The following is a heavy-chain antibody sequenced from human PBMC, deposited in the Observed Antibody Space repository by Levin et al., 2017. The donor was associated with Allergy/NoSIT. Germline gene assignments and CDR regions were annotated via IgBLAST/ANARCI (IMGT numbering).Heavy chain of an antibody. Sequence: PSETLSLTCAVYGGSFSGYYWSWIRQPPGKGLEWIGEINHSGSTNYNPSLKSRVTISVDTSKNQFSLKLSSVTAADTAVYYCARDGYNYPDYWGQGTLVTVSS. CDR3: ARDGYNYPDY. V-gene: IGHV4-34*01. D-gene: IGHD5-24*01. CDR1: GGSFSGYY. CDR2: INHSGST. J-gene: IGHJ4*02.